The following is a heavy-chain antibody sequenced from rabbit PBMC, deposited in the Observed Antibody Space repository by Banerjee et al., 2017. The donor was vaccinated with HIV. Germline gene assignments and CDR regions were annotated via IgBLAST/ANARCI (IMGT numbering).Heavy chain of an antibody. CDR3: VRDPRHYVSGWGNRLDL. Sequence: QEQLEESGGDLVKPGASLTLTCTASGFSFSSSVYMCWVRQAPGKGLEWIACIGAGSGGSTYYASWVNGRFTISSHNAQNTLYLQLNSLTAADTATYFCVRDPRHYVSGWGNRLDLWGQGTLVTVS. CDR2: IGAGSGGST. J-gene: IGHJ3*01. D-gene: IGHD4-1*01. V-gene: IGHV1S45*01. CDR1: GFSFSSSVY.